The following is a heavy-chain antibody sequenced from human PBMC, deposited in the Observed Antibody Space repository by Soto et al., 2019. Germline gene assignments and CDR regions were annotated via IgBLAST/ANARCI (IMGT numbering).Heavy chain of an antibody. CDR3: ARDRLRGYDNSGFYS. V-gene: IGHV1-18*01. J-gene: IGHJ4*02. Sequence: VASVKVSCKASGYTFTTYGISWVRQAPGQGLEWMGWINPYNGNRNYAQKFEDRVTMTTATSTNTIYMELRSLKSDDTAIYYCARDRLRGYDNSGFYSWGQGTLVTVS. CDR1: GYTFTTYG. D-gene: IGHD3-22*01. CDR2: INPYNGNR.